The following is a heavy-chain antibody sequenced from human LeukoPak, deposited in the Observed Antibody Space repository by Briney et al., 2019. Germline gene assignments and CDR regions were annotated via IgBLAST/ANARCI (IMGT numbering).Heavy chain of an antibody. Sequence: GGSLRLSCAASGFTFSSCGMHWVRQAPGKGLEWVAVISYDGSNKYYADSVKGRFTISRDNSKSTLYLQMSSLRTEDTAVYYCAKGAPSWELRAAFDIWGQGTVVTVSS. CDR1: GFTFSSCG. V-gene: IGHV3-30*18. CDR2: ISYDGSNK. CDR3: AKGAPSWELRAAFDI. D-gene: IGHD1-26*01. J-gene: IGHJ3*02.